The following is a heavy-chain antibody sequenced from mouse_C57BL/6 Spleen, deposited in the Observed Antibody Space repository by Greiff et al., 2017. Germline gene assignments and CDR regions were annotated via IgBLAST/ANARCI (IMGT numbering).Heavy chain of an antibody. CDR2: IYPRSGNT. V-gene: IGHV1-81*01. CDR1: GYTFTSYG. D-gene: IGHD2-4*01. Sequence: VQLQQSGAELARPGASVTLSCKASGYTFTSYGISWVKQRTGQGLEWIGEIYPRSGNTYYNEKFKGKATLTADKSSSTAYMVLRSLTSEDSAVYVCARDDYGLYWGQGTLVTVSA. J-gene: IGHJ3*01. CDR3: ARDDYGLY.